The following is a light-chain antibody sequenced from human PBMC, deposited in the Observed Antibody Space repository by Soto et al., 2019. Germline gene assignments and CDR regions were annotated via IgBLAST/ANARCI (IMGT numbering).Light chain of an antibody. CDR1: SSDVGSYNY. V-gene: IGLV2-14*03. J-gene: IGLJ1*01. CDR3: SSYTTSETRV. CDR2: DVS. Sequence: QSARTQPASVSGSPGQSITISCTGTSSDVGSYNYVSWYQHHPGKVPKLMIYDVSSRPSGASNRFSGSKSGDTASLTISGLQTEDEADYYCSSYTTSETRVFGTGTKVTVL.